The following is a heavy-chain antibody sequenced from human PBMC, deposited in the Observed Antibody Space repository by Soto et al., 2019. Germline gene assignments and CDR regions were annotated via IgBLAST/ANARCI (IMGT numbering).Heavy chain of an antibody. D-gene: IGHD3-10*02. J-gene: IGHJ4*02. CDR2: ISSSGDTI. V-gene: IGHV3-48*03. CDR3: VRVTGRGGMLFDY. Sequence: GVYLRLSCAASGFTFSTYEMNWVRRAPGKGLEWVSYISSSGDTINNADSVRGRFSISRDNAKNSLFLQMNSLRAEDTAVYYCVRVTGRGGMLFDYWCQGTRVTVSA. CDR1: GFTFSTYE.